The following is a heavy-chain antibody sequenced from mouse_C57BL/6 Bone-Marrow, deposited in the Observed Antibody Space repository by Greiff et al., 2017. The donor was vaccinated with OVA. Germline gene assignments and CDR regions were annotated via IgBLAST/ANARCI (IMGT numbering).Heavy chain of an antibody. J-gene: IGHJ2*01. CDR2: IDPENGDT. CDR1: GFNIKDDY. D-gene: IGHD1-1*02. CDR3: TTRGSGYFDY. V-gene: IGHV14-4*01. Sequence: EVQLQQSGAELVRPGASVKLSCTASGFNIKDDYMHWVKQRPEQGLEWIGWIDPENGDTEYASKFQGKATITADTSSNTADLQLSSLTSEDTAVYYCTTRGSGYFDYWGQGTTLTVSS.